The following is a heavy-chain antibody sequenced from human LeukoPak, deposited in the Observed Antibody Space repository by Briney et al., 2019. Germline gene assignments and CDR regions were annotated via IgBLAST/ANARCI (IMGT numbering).Heavy chain of an antibody. D-gene: IGHD5-18*01. CDR3: ARTTEGGYTYGYFYYYYMDV. CDR2: IYYSGST. V-gene: IGHV4-59*01. Sequence: SETLSLTCTVSGGSISSYYWSWIRQPPGQGLEWIGYIYYSGSTNYNPSLQNRVTISVSTYKNQFSLKQTSVLAADTAVYYCARTTEGGYTYGYFYYYYMDVWGKGTTVTISS. J-gene: IGHJ6*03. CDR1: GGSISSYY.